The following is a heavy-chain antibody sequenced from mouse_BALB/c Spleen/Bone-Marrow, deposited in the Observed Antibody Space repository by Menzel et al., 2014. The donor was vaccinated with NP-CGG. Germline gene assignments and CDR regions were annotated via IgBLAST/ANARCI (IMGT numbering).Heavy chain of an antibody. V-gene: IGHV14-3*02. CDR2: IDPANGNT. D-gene: IGHD1-2*01. J-gene: IGHJ2*01. CDR3: ARYRLGTYFDY. Sequence: EVQLVESGAELVKPGASVKLSCTASGFNIKDTYMHWVKQRPEQGLEWIGRIDPANGNTKYDPKFQGKATITADTSSNTAYLQLSSLISEDTAVYYCARYRLGTYFDYWGQGTTLTVSS. CDR1: GFNIKDTY.